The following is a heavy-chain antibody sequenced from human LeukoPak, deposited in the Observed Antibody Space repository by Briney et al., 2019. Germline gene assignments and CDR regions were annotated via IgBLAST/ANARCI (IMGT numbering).Heavy chain of an antibody. Sequence: ASVKVSCKASGYTFTSYGISWVRQAPGQGLEWMGWISAYNGNTNYAQKLQGRVTMTTDTSTSTAYMELRSLRSDDTAVYYCARDPAVRGVIIPFDYWGQGTLVTVSS. J-gene: IGHJ4*02. V-gene: IGHV1-18*01. CDR3: ARDPAVRGVIIPFDY. D-gene: IGHD3-10*01. CDR1: GYTFTSYG. CDR2: ISAYNGNT.